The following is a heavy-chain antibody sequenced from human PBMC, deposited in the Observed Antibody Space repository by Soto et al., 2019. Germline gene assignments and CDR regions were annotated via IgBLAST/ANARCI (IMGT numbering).Heavy chain of an antibody. CDR1: GFTFSSYA. Sequence: GGSLRLSCAASGFTFSSYAMSWVRQAPGKGLEWVSAISGSGGSTYYADSVKGRFTISRDNSKNTLYLRMNSLRAEDTAVYYCAKALHHDYGDSYFDYWGQGTLVTVSS. CDR2: ISGSGGST. D-gene: IGHD4-17*01. J-gene: IGHJ4*02. V-gene: IGHV3-23*01. CDR3: AKALHHDYGDSYFDY.